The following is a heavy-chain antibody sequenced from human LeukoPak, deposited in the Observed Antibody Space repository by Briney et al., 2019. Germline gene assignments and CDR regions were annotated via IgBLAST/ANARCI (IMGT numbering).Heavy chain of an antibody. Sequence: GGSLRLSCAASGFTFSSYEMNWVRQAPGKGLEWVSYISSSGSTIYYADSVKGRFTISRDNSKNTLYLQMNSLRAEDTAVYYCARARKSGGITMIRGVKDRGWFDPWGQGTLVTVSS. V-gene: IGHV3-48*03. D-gene: IGHD3-10*01. J-gene: IGHJ5*02. CDR2: ISSSGSTI. CDR1: GFTFSSYE. CDR3: ARARKSGGITMIRGVKDRGWFDP.